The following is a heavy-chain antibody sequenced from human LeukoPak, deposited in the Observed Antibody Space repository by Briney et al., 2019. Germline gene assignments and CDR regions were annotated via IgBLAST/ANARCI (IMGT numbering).Heavy chain of an antibody. CDR1: GSSISSSSYY. Sequence: PSETLSLTCTVSGSSISSSSYYWGWIRQPPGKGLEWIGSIYYSGSTYYNPSLKSRVTISVDTSKNQFSLKLSSVTAADTAVYYCAVDRPQAYYYYMDVWGKGTTVTVSS. CDR2: IYYSGST. V-gene: IGHV4-39*01. J-gene: IGHJ6*03. D-gene: IGHD3-9*01. CDR3: AVDRPQAYYYYMDV.